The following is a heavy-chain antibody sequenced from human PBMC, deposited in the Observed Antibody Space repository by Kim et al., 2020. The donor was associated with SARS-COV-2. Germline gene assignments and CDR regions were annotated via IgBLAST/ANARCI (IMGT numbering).Heavy chain of an antibody. CDR1: GFTFSSYS. CDR2: ISTTSKYI. V-gene: IGHV3-21*01. Sequence: GGSLRLSCAASGFTFSSYSMNWVRQAPGKGLEWVSSISTTSKYIYYADSVRGRFTISRDNAKNSLYLQMNSLRAEDTALYYCARDYSPPHGYDSSGYFDYWGQGTLVTASS. D-gene: IGHD3-22*01. CDR3: ARDYSPPHGYDSSGYFDY. J-gene: IGHJ4*02.